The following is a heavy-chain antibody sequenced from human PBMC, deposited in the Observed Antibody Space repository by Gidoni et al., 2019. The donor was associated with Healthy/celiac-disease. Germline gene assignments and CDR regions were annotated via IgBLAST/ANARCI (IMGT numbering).Heavy chain of an antibody. V-gene: IGHV3-21*01. J-gene: IGHJ4*02. CDR1: GFTFSSYS. Sequence: EVQLVESGGGVVKTGGSVRLSCAASGFTFSSYSMNWVRQAPGKGLEWVSSISSTSSYIYYADSVKGRFTIAIDNAKNSLYLQMNSLRAEDTAVYYCSRDPGRFWSRGFGYWGQGTLVTVSS. D-gene: IGHD3-3*01. CDR3: SRDPGRFWSRGFGY. CDR2: ISSTSSYI.